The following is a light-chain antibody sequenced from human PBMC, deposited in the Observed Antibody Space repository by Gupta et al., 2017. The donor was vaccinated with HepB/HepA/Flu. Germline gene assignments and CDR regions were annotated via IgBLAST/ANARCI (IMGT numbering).Light chain of an antibody. CDR2: GTS. Sequence: EIVLTQSPGTLSLSPRERATLSCRASQSVSSSYLAWYQQKPGQAPRLLIYGTSSRATGIPDRFSGSGSGTDFTLTISRLEPEDFAVYYCQQYGSSHWTFGQGTKVEIK. V-gene: IGKV3-20*01. J-gene: IGKJ1*01. CDR1: QSVSSSY. CDR3: QQYGSSHWT.